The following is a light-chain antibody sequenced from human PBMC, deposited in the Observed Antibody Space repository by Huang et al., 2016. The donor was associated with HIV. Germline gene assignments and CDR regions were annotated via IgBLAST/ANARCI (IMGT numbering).Light chain of an antibody. CDR1: QSVSSN. CDR3: QQYNNWPPVT. CDR2: GAA. J-gene: IGKJ1*01. V-gene: IGKV3-15*01. Sequence: EIVMTQSPATLSVSPGERATLSCRASQSVSSNLAWYQQKPGQAPRLLIYGAATRATGIPARFSGSGSGTEFTLTISSLQSEDFAVYYCQQYNNWPPVTFGQGTKVEIK.